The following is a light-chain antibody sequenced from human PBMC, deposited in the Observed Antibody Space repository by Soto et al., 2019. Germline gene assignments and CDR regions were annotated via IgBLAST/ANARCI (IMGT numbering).Light chain of an antibody. CDR1: QSISSSF. CDR3: QQYVTSSWT. J-gene: IGKJ1*01. Sequence: PGERATLSCRASQSISSSFLAWYQQRPGQSPRLIIYGASSRATGIPDRFSGSGSGTDFTLTISRLDLEDSAFYYCQQYVTSSWTFGQGTKVDIK. CDR2: GAS. V-gene: IGKV3-20*01.